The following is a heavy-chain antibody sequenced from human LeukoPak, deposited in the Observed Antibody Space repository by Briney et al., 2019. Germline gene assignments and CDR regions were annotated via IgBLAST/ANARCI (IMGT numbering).Heavy chain of an antibody. V-gene: IGHV3-7*01. CDR2: MREDGREI. CDR3: ARGGATGGRFEN. J-gene: IGHJ4*02. CDR1: GFPYDVHT. Sequence: PGGSLRLSCVASGFPYDVHTMSWVRQAPGKGLEWVASMREDGREIHYVDSVKGRFTISRDNPKNSLYLQMNSLRAEDTAVYYCARGGATGGRFENWGQGTLVTVSS. D-gene: IGHD1-26*01.